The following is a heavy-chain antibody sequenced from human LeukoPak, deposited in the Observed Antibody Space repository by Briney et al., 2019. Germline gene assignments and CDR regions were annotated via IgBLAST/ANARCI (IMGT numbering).Heavy chain of an antibody. CDR3: ARDYYYGSGFGY. D-gene: IGHD3-10*01. CDR2: ISWNSGSI. Sequence: DPGGSLRLSCAASGFTFDDYAMHWVRQAPGKGLEWVSGISWNSGSIGYADSVKGRFTISRDNSKNTLYLQMNSLRAEDTAVYYCARDYYYGSGFGYWGQGTLATVSS. V-gene: IGHV3-9*01. J-gene: IGHJ4*02. CDR1: GFTFDDYA.